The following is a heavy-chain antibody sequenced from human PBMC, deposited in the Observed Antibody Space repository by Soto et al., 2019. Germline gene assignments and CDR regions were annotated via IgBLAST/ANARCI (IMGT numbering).Heavy chain of an antibody. CDR1: GGSISSGGYY. CDR3: ARVVSLRVVRGELHYYFDY. Sequence: SQTLSLTCTVSGGSISSGGYYWSWIRQHPGKGLEWIGYIYYSGSTYYNPSLKSRVTISVDTSKNQFSLKLSSVTAADTAVYYCARVVSLRVVRGELHYYFDYWGQGTLVTVSS. D-gene: IGHD3-10*01. J-gene: IGHJ4*02. V-gene: IGHV4-31*03. CDR2: IYYSGST.